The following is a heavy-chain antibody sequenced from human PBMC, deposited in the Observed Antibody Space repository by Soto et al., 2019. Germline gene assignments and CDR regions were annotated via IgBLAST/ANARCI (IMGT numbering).Heavy chain of an antibody. J-gene: IGHJ6*02. CDR1: GGSINSGGHY. CDR2: IFNSGTI. Sequence: QVQLQESGPGLVKPSQTLSLTCTVSGGSINSGGHYWSWIRQHPGKGLEWIGYIFNSGTIYYNPSLKSRVTISVDSSKNQFSLKLNSVSAADTAVYYCARDRVYQVWGQGTTVTVSS. CDR3: ARDRVYQV. D-gene: IGHD6-6*01. V-gene: IGHV4-31*03.